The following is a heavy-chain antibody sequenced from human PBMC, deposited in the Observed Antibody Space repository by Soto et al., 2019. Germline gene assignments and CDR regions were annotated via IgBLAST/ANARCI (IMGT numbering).Heavy chain of an antibody. J-gene: IGHJ4*02. CDR2: IYYSGST. CDR1: GGSISSGDYY. V-gene: IGHV4-30-4*01. Sequence: QVQLQESGPGLVKPSQTLSLTYTVSGGSISSGDYYWSWLRQPPGKGLEWIGYIYYSGSTYYNPSLKSRVTISVDTSKNQFSLNLSSVTAADTAVYYCARERLYWNDVSFDYWGQGTLVTVSS. CDR3: ARERLYWNDVSFDY. D-gene: IGHD1-1*01.